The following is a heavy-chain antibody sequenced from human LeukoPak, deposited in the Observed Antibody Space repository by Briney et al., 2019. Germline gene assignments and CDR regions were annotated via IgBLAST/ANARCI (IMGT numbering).Heavy chain of an antibody. Sequence: GGSLRLSCAASGFTVSSNYMSWVRQAPGKGLEWVSVIYSGGSTYYAGSVKGRFTISRDNSKNTLYLQMNSLRAEDTAVYYCARDRRRRRWAHYYYYYGMDVWGQGTTVTVSS. J-gene: IGHJ6*02. CDR3: ARDRRRRRWAHYYYYYGMDV. D-gene: IGHD1-26*01. CDR1: GFTVSSNY. V-gene: IGHV3-53*01. CDR2: IYSGGST.